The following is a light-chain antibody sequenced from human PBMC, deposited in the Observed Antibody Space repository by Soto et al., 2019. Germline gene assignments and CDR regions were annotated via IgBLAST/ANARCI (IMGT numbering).Light chain of an antibody. CDR1: QSVNTH. V-gene: IGKV3-15*01. J-gene: IGKJ4*01. CDR2: GAS. CDR3: QQYFNWPPLT. Sequence: EIVMTQSPATLSVSSGERATLSCRASQSVNTHLAWYQQKPGQAPRLLIYGASTRATGIPARFSGSGSGTEFTLTISSLQSEDSAVYYCQQYFNWPPLTFGGGTRVDIK.